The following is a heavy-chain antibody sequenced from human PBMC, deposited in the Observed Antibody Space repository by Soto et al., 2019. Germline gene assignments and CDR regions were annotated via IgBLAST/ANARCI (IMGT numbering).Heavy chain of an antibody. CDR3: ARDHHDYSNYFDY. D-gene: IGHD4-4*01. CDR2: IYYSGST. J-gene: IGHJ4*02. V-gene: IGHV4-31*03. Sequence: TSETLSLTCTVSGGSISSGGYYWSWIRQHPGKGLEWIGYIYYSGSTYYNPSLKSRVTISVDTSKNQFSLKLSSVTAADTAVYYCARDHHDYSNYFDYWGQGTLVTVSS. CDR1: GGSISSGGYY.